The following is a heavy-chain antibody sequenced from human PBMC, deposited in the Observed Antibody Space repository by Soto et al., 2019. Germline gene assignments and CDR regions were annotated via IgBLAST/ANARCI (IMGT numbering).Heavy chain of an antibody. J-gene: IGHJ4*02. CDR2: ISSASSTM. CDR3: ARVVGAATLDC. D-gene: IGHD2-15*01. CDR1: GFTFSSYS. V-gene: IGHV3-48*02. Sequence: EVQLVESGGGLVHPGGSLRLSCAASGFTFSSYSMNWVRLAPGKGLEWVSYISSASSTMYYADSVKGRFTISRDNAKSSLFLQMNSLTDEDTAVYYCARVVGAATLDCWGQGTLVTVSS.